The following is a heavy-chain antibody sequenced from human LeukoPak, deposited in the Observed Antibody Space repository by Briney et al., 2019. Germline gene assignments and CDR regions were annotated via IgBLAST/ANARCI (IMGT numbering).Heavy chain of an antibody. CDR2: ITGSGGGS. CDR1: GFTFSNYA. D-gene: IGHD3-9*01. V-gene: IGHV3-23*01. Sequence: PGGSLRLSCAASGFTFSNYAMSWVRQAPGKGLEWVSSITGSGGGSYYADSVKGRVTISRDNSKSTLYLQMNSLRAEDTAVYYCAREPTGHFDYWGQGTLVTVSS. J-gene: IGHJ4*02. CDR3: AREPTGHFDY.